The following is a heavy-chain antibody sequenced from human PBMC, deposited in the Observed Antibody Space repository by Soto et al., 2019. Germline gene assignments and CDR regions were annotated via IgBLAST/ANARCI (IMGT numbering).Heavy chain of an antibody. Sequence: QVQLQESGPGLVKPSETLSLTCDVSGGSISTGGWWSWVRQPPGKGLEWIGQISQSGTTNYNPSLESRVTPSVAKTKTLSFLHRPAVTAAATDVCFCAQLPFYGCSSFPDYWGAESLGTVST. D-gene: IGHD2-15*01. J-gene: IGHJ4*02. CDR2: ISQSGTT. CDR1: GGSISTGGW. V-gene: IGHV4-4*02. CDR3: AQLPFYGCSSFPDY.